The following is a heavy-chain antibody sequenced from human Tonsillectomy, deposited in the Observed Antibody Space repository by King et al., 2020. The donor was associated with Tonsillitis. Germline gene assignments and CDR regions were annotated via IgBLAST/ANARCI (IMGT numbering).Heavy chain of an antibody. CDR3: ARRNPYGSGTFWLFDF. CDR2: IYYSGST. CDR1: GGSISSYY. D-gene: IGHD3-10*01. V-gene: IGHV4-59*08. Sequence: VQLQESGPGLVKPSETLSLTCTISGGSISSYYWSWIRQPPGKGLEWIGYIYYSGSTTYNPSLKSRVTISIGTSKNQFSLKLGSVTAADTAVYCCARRNPYGSGTFWLFDFWGQGTLVTVSS. J-gene: IGHJ4*02.